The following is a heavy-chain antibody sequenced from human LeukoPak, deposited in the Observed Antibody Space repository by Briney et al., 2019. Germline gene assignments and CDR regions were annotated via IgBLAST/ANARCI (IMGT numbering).Heavy chain of an antibody. CDR2: ISYDGSNK. J-gene: IGHJ4*02. CDR1: GFTFSSYA. V-gene: IGHV3-30-3*02. Sequence: GRSLRLSCAASGFTFSSYAMHWVRQAPGKGLEWVAVISYDGSNKYYADSVKGRFTISRDNSKNTLYLQMNSLRAEDTAVYYCAKMWQLDPLDYWGQGTLVTVSS. CDR3: AKMWQLDPLDY. D-gene: IGHD6-13*01.